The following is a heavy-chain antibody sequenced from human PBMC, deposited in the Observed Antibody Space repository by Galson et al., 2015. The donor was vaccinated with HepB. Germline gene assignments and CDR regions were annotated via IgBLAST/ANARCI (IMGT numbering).Heavy chain of an antibody. CDR3: ARDFKGFGSGWYDYFDY. J-gene: IGHJ4*02. Sequence: CAISGDSVSSNSAAWNWIRQSPSRGLEWLGRTYYRSKWYNDYAVSVKSRITINPDTSKNQFSLQLNSVTPEDTAVYYCARDFKGFGSGWYDYFDYWGQGTLVTVSS. CDR1: GDSVSSNSAA. CDR2: TYYRSKWYN. V-gene: IGHV6-1*01. D-gene: IGHD6-19*01.